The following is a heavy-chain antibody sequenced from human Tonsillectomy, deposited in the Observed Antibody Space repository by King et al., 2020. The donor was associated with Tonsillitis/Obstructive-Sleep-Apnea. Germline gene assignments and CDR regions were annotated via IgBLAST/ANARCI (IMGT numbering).Heavy chain of an antibody. Sequence: QLVESGGGLVQPGRSLRLSCTASGFTFGDYAMSWVRQAPGKGLEWVGFIRSKAYGGTTEYAASVKGRFTISRDDSKSIAYLQMNSLKTEDTAVYYCTRDFGVADYYYYGMDVWGQGTTVTVSS. D-gene: IGHD3-3*01. CDR2: IRSKAYGGTT. V-gene: IGHV3-49*04. CDR1: GFTFGDYA. CDR3: TRDFGVADYYYYGMDV. J-gene: IGHJ6*02.